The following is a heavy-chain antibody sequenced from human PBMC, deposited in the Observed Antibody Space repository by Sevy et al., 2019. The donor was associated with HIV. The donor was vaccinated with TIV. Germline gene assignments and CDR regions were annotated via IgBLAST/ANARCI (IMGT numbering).Heavy chain of an antibody. Sequence: GESLKISCKGSGYSFTSYWIGWVRQMPGKGLEWMGIIYPGDSDTRYSPSFQGQVTISADKSISTANLQWSSLKASDTAMYYGARQGDYYDSSGHGDWFDPWGQGTLVTVSS. CDR1: GYSFTSYW. J-gene: IGHJ5*02. V-gene: IGHV5-51*01. CDR3: ARQGDYYDSSGHGDWFDP. CDR2: IYPGDSDT. D-gene: IGHD3-22*01.